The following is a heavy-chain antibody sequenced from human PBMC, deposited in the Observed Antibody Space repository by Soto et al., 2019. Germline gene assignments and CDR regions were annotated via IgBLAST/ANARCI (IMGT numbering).Heavy chain of an antibody. Sequence: EVQLVESGGGLVQPGGSLRLSCAASGFTFSSYSMNWVRQAPGKGLEWVSYISSSSSTIYYADSVKGRFTISRDNAKNSLYLQMNSLRDEDTAVYYCAREAYSNYLNWFDPWRQGTLVTVSS. CDR2: ISSSSSTI. D-gene: IGHD4-4*01. CDR1: GFTFSSYS. CDR3: AREAYSNYLNWFDP. J-gene: IGHJ5*02. V-gene: IGHV3-48*02.